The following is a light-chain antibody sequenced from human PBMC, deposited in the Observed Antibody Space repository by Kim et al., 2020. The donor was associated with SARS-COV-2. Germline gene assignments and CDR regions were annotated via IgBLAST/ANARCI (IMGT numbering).Light chain of an antibody. CDR1: QGIRND. Sequence: ASVGARITITCRASQGIRNDLGWYQQKPGKAPKLLIYAASSLQSGVPSRFSGSGSGTDFTLTISSLQPEDFATYYCLQDYNYPRSFGQGTKLEI. V-gene: IGKV1-6*01. CDR2: AAS. J-gene: IGKJ2*03. CDR3: LQDYNYPRS.